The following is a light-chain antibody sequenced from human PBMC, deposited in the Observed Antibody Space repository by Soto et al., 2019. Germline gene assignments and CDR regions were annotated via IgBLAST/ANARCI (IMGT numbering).Light chain of an antibody. Sequence: EIVLTQSPGTLSLSPGERATLSCRASQSVSSSYLAWYQQKPGQAPRLLIYGASSRATGIPDRFSGSGSGTDFTLIISRLEHEDFAVYYCQQYGSSPPLTFGGGTKVELK. CDR2: GAS. V-gene: IGKV3-20*01. CDR1: QSVSSSY. J-gene: IGKJ4*01. CDR3: QQYGSSPPLT.